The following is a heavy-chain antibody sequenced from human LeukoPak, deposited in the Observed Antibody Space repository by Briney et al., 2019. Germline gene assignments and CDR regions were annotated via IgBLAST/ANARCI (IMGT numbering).Heavy chain of an antibody. CDR2: ISSSSSTI. CDR3: AKGGPVLDY. V-gene: IGHV3-48*01. D-gene: IGHD1-1*01. Sequence: PGGSLRLSCAASGFTYSSYSMNWVRQAPGKGLEWVSYISSSSSTIYYADSVKGRFTISRDNAKNSLYLQMNSLRAEDTALYYCAKGGPVLDYWGQGTLVTVSS. J-gene: IGHJ4*02. CDR1: GFTYSSYS.